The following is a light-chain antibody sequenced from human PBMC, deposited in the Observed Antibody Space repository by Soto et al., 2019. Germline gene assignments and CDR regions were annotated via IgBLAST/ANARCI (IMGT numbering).Light chain of an antibody. CDR2: DAS. J-gene: IGKJ2*01. CDR3: QQYDGSPLYN. Sequence: EAVLTHSPFALALSPLESAMLSFMASQTVSRTYLAWYQQKPGQAPRLLIYDASSRATGIPDRFSGSGSGTDFYLTIRRLEPEDFAVYYCQQYDGSPLYNCGQGAKVAIK. CDR1: QTVSRTY. V-gene: IGKV3-20*01.